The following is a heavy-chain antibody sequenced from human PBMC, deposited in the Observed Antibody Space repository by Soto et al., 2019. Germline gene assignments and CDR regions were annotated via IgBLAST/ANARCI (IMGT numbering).Heavy chain of an antibody. J-gene: IGHJ4*02. CDR3: ARGSDNSGWYLEN. V-gene: IGHV4-59*01. D-gene: IGHD6-19*01. CDR2: IYYSGST. CDR1: YGSISSYY. Sequence: SETLSLTCAVSYGSISSYYWNWLRQPPGKGLEWIGYIYYSGSTNYNPSLKSRVTMSVDTSKKWFSLKLSSVTAADTAVYYCARGSDNSGWYLENWGRGILVTVYS.